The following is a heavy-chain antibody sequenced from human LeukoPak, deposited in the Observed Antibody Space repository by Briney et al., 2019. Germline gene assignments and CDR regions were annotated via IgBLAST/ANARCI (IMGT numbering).Heavy chain of an antibody. Sequence: SETLSLTCTVSGGSTSSFYWSWIRQPAGKGLEWIGRIYTSGRTNFNPSLKSRLTMSIDTSKNQFSLKLYSVTAADTAMYYCASDSSGDYKYWGQGTLVTVSS. CDR1: GGSTSSFY. CDR2: IYTSGRT. D-gene: IGHD3-22*01. V-gene: IGHV4-4*07. CDR3: ASDSSGDYKY. J-gene: IGHJ4*02.